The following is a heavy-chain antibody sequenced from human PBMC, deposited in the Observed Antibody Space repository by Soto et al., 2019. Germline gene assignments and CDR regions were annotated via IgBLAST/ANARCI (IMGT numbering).Heavy chain of an antibody. CDR2: ISAYNGNT. CDR1: GYGFTSYG. J-gene: IGHJ6*02. CDR3: ARMTQYPAMAYGMYV. V-gene: IGHV1-18*01. Sequence: ASVKDSGNASGYGFTSYGIGWGRQGPGQGLEWMGWISAYNGNTNYAQKLQGRVTMTTDTSTSTAYMELRSLRSDDTAVYYCARMTQYPAMAYGMYVWGQGTTVTVSS. D-gene: IGHD5-18*01.